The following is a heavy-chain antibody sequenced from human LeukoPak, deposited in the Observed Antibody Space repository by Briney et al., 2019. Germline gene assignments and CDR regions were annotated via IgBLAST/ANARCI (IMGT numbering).Heavy chain of an antibody. CDR3: ARGGVRGVIQQNWFDP. Sequence: TSQTLSLTRAVSGGSISSGGYSWSWIRQPPGKGLEWIGYICHSGSTYYNPSLKSRVTISVDRSKNQFSLKLSSVTAADTAVYYCARGGVRGVIQQNWFDPWGQGTLVTVSS. V-gene: IGHV4-30-2*01. J-gene: IGHJ5*02. D-gene: IGHD3-10*01. CDR1: GGSISSGGYS. CDR2: ICHSGST.